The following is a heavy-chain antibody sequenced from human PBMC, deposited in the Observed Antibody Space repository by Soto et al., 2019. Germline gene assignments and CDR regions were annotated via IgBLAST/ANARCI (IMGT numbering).Heavy chain of an antibody. Sequence: SETLSLTCAVYGGSFSGYYWSWIRQPPGKGLEWIGEINHSGSTNYNPSLKSRVTISVDTSKNQFSLKLSSVTAADTAVYYFARGGRRFGIAARRYYYYGMDVWGQGTTVTVSS. CDR3: ARGGRRFGIAARRYYYYGMDV. CDR1: GGSFSGYY. V-gene: IGHV4-34*01. CDR2: INHSGST. D-gene: IGHD6-6*01. J-gene: IGHJ6*02.